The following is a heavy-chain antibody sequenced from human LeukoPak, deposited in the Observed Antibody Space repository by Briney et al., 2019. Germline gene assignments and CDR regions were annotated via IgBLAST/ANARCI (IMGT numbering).Heavy chain of an antibody. Sequence: SETLSLTCTVSGGSISSYYWSWIRQPAGKGLEWIGRIYTSGSTNYNPSLKRRVTMSVDTSKNQFSLKLSSVTAADTAVYYCARSYDILTDSVDAFDIWGQGTMVTVSS. J-gene: IGHJ3*02. CDR1: GGSISSYY. CDR2: IYTSGST. D-gene: IGHD3-9*01. CDR3: ARSYDILTDSVDAFDI. V-gene: IGHV4-4*07.